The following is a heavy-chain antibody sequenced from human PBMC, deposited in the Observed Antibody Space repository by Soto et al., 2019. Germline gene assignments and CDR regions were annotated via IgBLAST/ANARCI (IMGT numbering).Heavy chain of an antibody. D-gene: IGHD2-2*01. CDR2: ISWNSGRI. V-gene: IGHV3-9*01. J-gene: IGHJ4*01. CDR3: AKDMSPDSTSWLPFDI. Sequence: GGSLRLSCAASGFTFDDYAMHWVRQVPGKGLEWVSGISWNSGRIGYADSVKGRFTISRDNAKNSLDLQMNSLRVEDTAFYYCAKDMSPDSTSWLPFDIWGQGTLVTVSS. CDR1: GFTFDDYA.